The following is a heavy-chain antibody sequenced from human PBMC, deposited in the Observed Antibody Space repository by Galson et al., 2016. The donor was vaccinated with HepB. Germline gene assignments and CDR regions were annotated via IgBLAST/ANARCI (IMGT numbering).Heavy chain of an antibody. CDR3: ARQVPAARGDWFDP. D-gene: IGHD2-2*01. J-gene: IGHJ5*02. V-gene: IGHV4-30-2*01. Sequence: LSLTCAVSGASISSGSDSWSWIRQPPGKGLEWLGHIYHSGSTYYNPSLKRRVSMSVDTSLNRISLMLTSVTAADTAVYYCARQVPAARGDWFDPWGQGTLVTVFS. CDR1: GASISSGSDS. CDR2: IYHSGST.